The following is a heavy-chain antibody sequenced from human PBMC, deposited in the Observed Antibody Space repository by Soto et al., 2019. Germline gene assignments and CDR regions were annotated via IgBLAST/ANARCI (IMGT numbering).Heavy chain of an antibody. V-gene: IGHV3-9*01. CDR3: ARAPRGSYPEFDY. J-gene: IGHJ4*02. Sequence: GGSLRLSRAASGFTFDDYAMPWLRQAPGKGLEWVSGINWNSDTIGYADSVKGRFTVSRDHAKGSLLLQMSSLRAEDTAVYYCARAPRGSYPEFDYGGQGTLVTVSS. D-gene: IGHD1-26*01. CDR2: INWNSDTI. CDR1: GFTFDDYA.